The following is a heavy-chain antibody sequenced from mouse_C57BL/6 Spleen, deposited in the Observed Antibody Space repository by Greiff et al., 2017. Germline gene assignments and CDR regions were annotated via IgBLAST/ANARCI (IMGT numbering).Heavy chain of an antibody. CDR1: GFTFSDYY. CDR2: INSDGSST. D-gene: IGHD1-1*01. CDR3: ARGPYYYGSSYAMDY. J-gene: IGHJ4*01. Sequence: EVKLVESEGGLVQPGSSMKLSCTASGFTFSDYYMAWVRQVPEKGLEWVANINSDGSSTYYLDSLQSRFIISRDNAKNILYLQMSSLKSEDTATYYWARGPYYYGSSYAMDYWGQGTSVTVSS. V-gene: IGHV5-16*01.